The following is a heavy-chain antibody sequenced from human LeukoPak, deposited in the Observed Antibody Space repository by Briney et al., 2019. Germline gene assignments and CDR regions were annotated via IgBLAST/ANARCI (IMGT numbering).Heavy chain of an antibody. J-gene: IGHJ3*02. Sequence: GGSLRLSCAASGFTFSSYSMNWVRQAPGKGLEWVSSISSSSNYIYYADSVKGRFTISRDNAKNSLYLQMNSLRAEDTAVYYCARVGWNDSGAFDIWGQGTMVTVSS. V-gene: IGHV3-21*01. CDR2: ISSSSNYI. D-gene: IGHD1-1*01. CDR3: ARVGWNDSGAFDI. CDR1: GFTFSSYS.